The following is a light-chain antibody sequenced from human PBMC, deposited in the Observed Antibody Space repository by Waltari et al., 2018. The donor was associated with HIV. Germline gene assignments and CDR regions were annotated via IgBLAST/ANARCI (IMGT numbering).Light chain of an antibody. CDR2: NTS. J-gene: IGLJ2*01. Sequence: QTEVTQEPSVSVSPGGTVTFTRAFASGSVSTTTLPSWYHQTPGQPPRTLIYNTSSRSSGVPDRFSGSILGNKAALTITGAQADDDGDYYCVLSLAGGLKAFGGGTRLTVL. CDR1: SGSVSTTTL. V-gene: IGLV8-61*01. CDR3: VLSLAGGLKA.